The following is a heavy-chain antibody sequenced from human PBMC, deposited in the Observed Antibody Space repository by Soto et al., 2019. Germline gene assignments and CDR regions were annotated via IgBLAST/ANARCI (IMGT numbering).Heavy chain of an antibody. D-gene: IGHD3-10*01. V-gene: IGHV3-33*01. CDR1: GFTFSSYG. CDR3: ARPYGSGRYYYYFYMDV. CDR2: IWYDGSYK. Sequence: QVQLVESGGGVVQPGRSLRLSCAASGFTFSSYGMHWVRQAPGKGLEWVAIIWYDGSYKYYADSVKGRFTISRDNSKNTLYLKMNSLRADDTAVYYCARPYGSGRYYYYFYMDVWGKGTTVTVSS. J-gene: IGHJ6*03.